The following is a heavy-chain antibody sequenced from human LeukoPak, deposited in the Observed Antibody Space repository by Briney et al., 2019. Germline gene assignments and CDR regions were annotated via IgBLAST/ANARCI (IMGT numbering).Heavy chain of an antibody. V-gene: IGHV1-18*01. Sequence: GASVKVSCKASGGTFSSYAISWVRQAPGQGLEWMGWISAYNGNTNYAQKLQGRVTMTTDTSTSTAYMELRSLRSDDTAVYYCARGGDREVAATPFDYWGQGTLVTVSS. CDR1: GGTFSSYA. CDR2: ISAYNGNT. CDR3: ARGGDREVAATPFDY. D-gene: IGHD2-15*01. J-gene: IGHJ4*02.